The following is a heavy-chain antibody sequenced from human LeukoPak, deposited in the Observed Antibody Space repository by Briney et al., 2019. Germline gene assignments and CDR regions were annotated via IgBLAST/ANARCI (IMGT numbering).Heavy chain of an antibody. CDR2: IYPGDSDT. CDR3: ARTKDGYNRQFDY. Sequence: GESLKISCKGSGYTFHSYWIGWVRQLPGKGLEWMGTIYPGDSDTRYSPSFQGQVTISADKSISTAYLQWNSLKASDTAIIYCARTKDGYNRQFDYWGQGTLVSVSS. CDR1: GYTFHSYW. J-gene: IGHJ4*02. D-gene: IGHD5-24*01. V-gene: IGHV5-51*01.